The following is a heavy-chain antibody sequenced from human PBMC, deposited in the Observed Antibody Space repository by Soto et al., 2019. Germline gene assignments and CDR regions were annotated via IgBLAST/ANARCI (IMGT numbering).Heavy chain of an antibody. J-gene: IGHJ4*02. Sequence: QVQLQESGPGLVKPSETLSLTCTVSGGSISSYYWSWIRQPPGKGLEWIGYISYSGSTNYNPSLKSRVTKSLHTSKNLFTLQQSSVIAADTAVYYCARSPGPYLLVLDWGEGTLVTVSS. CDR1: GGSISSYY. D-gene: IGHD3-9*01. V-gene: IGHV4-59*08. CDR3: ARSPGPYLLVLD. CDR2: ISYSGST.